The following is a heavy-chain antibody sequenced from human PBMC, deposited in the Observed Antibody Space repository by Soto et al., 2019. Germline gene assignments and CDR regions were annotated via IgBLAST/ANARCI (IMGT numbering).Heavy chain of an antibody. CDR2: ISGPGDTT. V-gene: IGHV3-23*01. CDR3: AKTATTYNNFDF. Sequence: QPGGSLRLSCAASGFTFSTYAMSWVRQAPGKGLEWVSAISGPGDTTYYADSVVKGRFTISRDNSKNTLYLQMNSLRAEDTAVYYCAKTATTYNNFDFWGQGTLVTVSS. D-gene: IGHD4-17*01. CDR1: GFTFSTYA. J-gene: IGHJ4*02.